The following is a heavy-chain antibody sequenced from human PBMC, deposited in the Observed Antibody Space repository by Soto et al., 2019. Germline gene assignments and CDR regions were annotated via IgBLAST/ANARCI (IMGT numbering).Heavy chain of an antibody. J-gene: IGHJ4*02. V-gene: IGHV3-30-3*01. CDR1: GFTFSSYA. CDR2: ISYDGSNK. CDR3: ARDRSDNWLAFDY. D-gene: IGHD1-20*01. Sequence: LRLSCAASGFTFSSYAMHWVRQAPGKGLEWVAVISYDGSNKYYADSVKGRFTISRDNSKNTLYLQMNSLRAEDTAVYYCARDRSDNWLAFDYWGQGTLVTVSS.